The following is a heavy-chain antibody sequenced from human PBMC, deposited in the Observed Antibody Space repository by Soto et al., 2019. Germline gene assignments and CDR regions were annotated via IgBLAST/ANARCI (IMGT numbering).Heavy chain of an antibody. V-gene: IGHV3-23*01. D-gene: IGHD1-26*01. CDR2: ISGSGGST. J-gene: IGHJ4*02. Sequence: EVQLLESGGGLVQPGGSLRLSCAASGFTFSSYAMSWVRQAPGKGLEWVSAISGSGGSTYYADSVKGRFTIARDNSKNTRDLQMNSLRAEDTAVYYCAKDLELVGATTSDYWGQGTLVTVSS. CDR3: AKDLELVGATTSDY. CDR1: GFTFSSYA.